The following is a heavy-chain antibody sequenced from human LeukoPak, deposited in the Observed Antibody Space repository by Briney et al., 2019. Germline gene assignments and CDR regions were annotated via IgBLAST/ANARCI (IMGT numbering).Heavy chain of an antibody. J-gene: IGHJ3*02. CDR1: GFTFSSYS. CDR2: VSSSSGYI. Sequence: GGSLRLSCAASGFTFSSYSMNWVRQAPGKGLEWVSCVSSSSGYIYYAASVKGRFTISRDNAKNSLYLQMTSLTAEDTAVYYCARGTGTFDIWGQGTMVTVSS. V-gene: IGHV3-21*01. CDR3: ARGTGTFDI. D-gene: IGHD1-1*01.